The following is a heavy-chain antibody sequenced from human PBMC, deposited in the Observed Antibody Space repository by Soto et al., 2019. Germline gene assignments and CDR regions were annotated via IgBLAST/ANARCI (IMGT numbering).Heavy chain of an antibody. CDR1: GGSVSNSNYC. J-gene: IGHJ4*02. V-gene: IGHV4-39*01. CDR2: VYYRGRS. D-gene: IGHD2-8*01. Sequence: SETLSLTCTVSGGSVSNSNYCWGWIRQSPGKGLEWIGSVYYRGRSYSKSSVKSRVTISVDTSKNQFSLNLNSVTASDTAVYYCVSQRTSVLTQAYFDYWGPGALVTVSS. CDR3: VSQRTSVLTQAYFDY.